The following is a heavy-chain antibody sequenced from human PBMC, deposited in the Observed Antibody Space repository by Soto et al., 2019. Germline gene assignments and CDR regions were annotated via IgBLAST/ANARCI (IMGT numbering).Heavy chain of an antibody. CDR3: AIVRPTNNWYSFDV. V-gene: IGHV4-39*01. Sequence: QLRLQESGPGLVRLSEPLSLTCTVSGGSISSGTSYWGWIRQSPGKGLEWIGSMYYTGTTDYNSSLKSRATISVDMSKNQFSLKLSSVTAADTAVYFCAIVRPTNNWYSFDVWGQGSLVTVS. D-gene: IGHD1-1*01. CDR2: MYYTGTT. J-gene: IGHJ3*01. CDR1: GGSISSGTSY.